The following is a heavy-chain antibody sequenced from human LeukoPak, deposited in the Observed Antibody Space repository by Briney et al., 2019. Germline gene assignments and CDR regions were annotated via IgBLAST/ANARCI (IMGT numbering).Heavy chain of an antibody. CDR1: RFTFSSYS. V-gene: IGHV3-21*06. Sequence: PGGSLRLSCAASRFTFSSYSMNWVRQAPGKGLEWVSSISSSGSYIYYADSVKGRFTISRDNPKNSLYLQMNSLRPEDTAVYYCARDPPRRYDLWGQGTLVTVSS. J-gene: IGHJ5*02. CDR3: ARDPPRRYDL. CDR2: ISSSGSYI.